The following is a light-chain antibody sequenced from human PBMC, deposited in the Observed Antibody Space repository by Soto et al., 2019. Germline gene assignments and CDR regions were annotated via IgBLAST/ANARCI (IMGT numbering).Light chain of an antibody. CDR1: SSDVGGYNY. J-gene: IGLJ1*01. CDR2: EVS. CDR3: NSYAGSNVYV. Sequence: QSALTQPPSASGSPGQSVTISCTGTSSDVGGYNYVSWYQQHPGKAPKLMIYEVSKRPSGVPDRFSGYKSGNTDSLTVSGLQAEDEADYYCNSYAGSNVYVFGTGTKLTVL. V-gene: IGLV2-8*01.